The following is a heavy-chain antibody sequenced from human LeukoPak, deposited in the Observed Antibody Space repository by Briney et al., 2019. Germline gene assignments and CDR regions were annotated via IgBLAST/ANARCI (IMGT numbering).Heavy chain of an antibody. V-gene: IGHV3-33*01. J-gene: IGHJ4*02. CDR1: GFTFSSYG. CDR2: IWYDGSNK. D-gene: IGHD4-11*01. CDR3: AGWVQTAYTDY. Sequence: GGSLRLSCAASGFTFSSYGMHWVRQAPGKGLEWVAVIWYDGSNKYYADSVKGRFTISRDNSKNTLYLQVNSLRAEDTAVYYCAGWVQTAYTDYWGQGTLVTVSS.